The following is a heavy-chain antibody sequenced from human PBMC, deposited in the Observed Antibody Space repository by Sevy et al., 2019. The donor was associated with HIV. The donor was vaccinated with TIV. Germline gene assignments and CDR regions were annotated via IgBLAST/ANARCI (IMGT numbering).Heavy chain of an antibody. V-gene: IGHV4-4*07. D-gene: IGHD3-22*01. CDR3: ARMMNYYDSSGYYYGYYFDY. CDR2: IYTSGST. J-gene: IGHJ4*02. CDR1: GGSMSSYY. Sequence: SETLSLTCTVSGGSMSSYYWSWIRQPAGKGLEWIGRIYTSGSTNYNPTLKSRVTMSVDTSKNQFSLKLSSVTAADTAVYYCARMMNYYDSSGYYYGYYFDYWGQGTLVTVSS.